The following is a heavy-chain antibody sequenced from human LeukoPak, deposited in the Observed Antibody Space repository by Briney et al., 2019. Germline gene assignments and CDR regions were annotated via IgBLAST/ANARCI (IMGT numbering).Heavy chain of an antibody. CDR2: ISVYKGDT. D-gene: IGHD6-19*01. J-gene: IGHJ3*02. CDR1: GYTFTNFG. CDR3: ARAGGWARGDYKAHAFDI. Sequence: ASVKVSCKASGYTFTNFGISWVRQAPGQGLEWMGWISVYKGDTNYAQILQGRVTMTTDTSTGTAYMELRSLTSDDTAVYYCARAGGWARGDYKAHAFDIWGQGTMVTVSS. V-gene: IGHV1-18*01.